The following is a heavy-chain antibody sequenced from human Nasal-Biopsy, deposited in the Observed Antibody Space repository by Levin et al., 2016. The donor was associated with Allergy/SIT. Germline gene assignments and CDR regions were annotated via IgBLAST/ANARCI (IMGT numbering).Heavy chain of an antibody. J-gene: IGHJ3*02. V-gene: IGHV3-20*01. Sequence: GGSLRLSCAASGFTFDDYGMNWVRQVPGKGLEWVSDINWNGGSTGYADSVKGRFTISRDNAKNSLYLQMNSLRAEDTALYHCARALYYYDRNGRDAFDIWGQGTMVTVSS. CDR2: INWNGGST. D-gene: IGHD3-22*01. CDR1: GFTFDDYG. CDR3: ARALYYYDRNGRDAFDI.